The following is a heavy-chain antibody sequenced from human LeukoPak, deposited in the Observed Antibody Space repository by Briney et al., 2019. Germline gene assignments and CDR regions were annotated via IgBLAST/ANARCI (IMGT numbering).Heavy chain of an antibody. CDR3: ARDSYYYDSSGLLALDY. Sequence: SETLSLTCTVSGGSISSYFWSWIRQPPGKELEWIGRIYTSGSTNYNPSLKSRVTMSVDTSKNQFSLKLSSVTAADTAVYYCARDSYYYDSSGLLALDYWGQGTLVTVSS. CDR1: GGSISSYF. CDR2: IYTSGST. D-gene: IGHD3-22*01. V-gene: IGHV4-4*07. J-gene: IGHJ4*02.